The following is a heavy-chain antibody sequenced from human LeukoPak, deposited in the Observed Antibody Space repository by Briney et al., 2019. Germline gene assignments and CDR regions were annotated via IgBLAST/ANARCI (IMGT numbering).Heavy chain of an antibody. Sequence: SETLSLTCAVYGGSFSGYYWSWIRQPPGKGLEWIGEINHSGSTNYNPSLKSRVTISVDTSKNQFSLKLSSVTAADTAVYYCARARTSGSYYIQGDAFDIWGQGTMVTVSS. J-gene: IGHJ3*02. CDR1: GGSFSGYY. CDR2: INHSGST. CDR3: ARARTSGSYYIQGDAFDI. V-gene: IGHV4-34*01. D-gene: IGHD1-26*01.